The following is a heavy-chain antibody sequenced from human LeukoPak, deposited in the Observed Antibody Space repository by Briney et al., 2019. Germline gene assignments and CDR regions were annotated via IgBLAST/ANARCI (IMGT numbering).Heavy chain of an antibody. CDR2: IDPSGGST. J-gene: IGHJ4*02. D-gene: IGHD6-13*01. CDR1: GYTFTSYY. V-gene: IGHV1-46*01. CDR3: ARDNTAAGPFDY. Sequence: ASVTVSCKASGYTFTSYYMQWVRQAPGQGLEWMGIIDPSGGSTSYAQKFQGRVTMTRDTSTSTVYMDLSSLGSEDTAVYYCARDNTAAGPFDYWGQGTLVTVSS.